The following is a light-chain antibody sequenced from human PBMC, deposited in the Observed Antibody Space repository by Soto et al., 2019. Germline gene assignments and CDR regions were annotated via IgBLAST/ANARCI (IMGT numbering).Light chain of an antibody. CDR3: QQSGSSPRT. CDR2: DAS. V-gene: IGKV3-20*01. Sequence: EIVLTQSPGTLSLSPGERATLSCRASQSVSNVYLAWYQQKPGQAPRLLIYDASNRATGIPDRFSGSGSGTDFTLTISRLEPEDFAVYYCQQSGSSPRTFCQGTKREIK. J-gene: IGKJ2*01. CDR1: QSVSNVY.